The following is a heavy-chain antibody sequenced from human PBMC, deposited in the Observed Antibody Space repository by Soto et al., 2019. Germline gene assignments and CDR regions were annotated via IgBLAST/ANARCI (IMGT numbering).Heavy chain of an antibody. Sequence: ASVKVSCKASGYTFTSYGISWVRQAPGQGLEWMGWISAYNGNTNYAQKLQGRVTMTTDTSTSXXXXXXXXXXXXXXAVYYCAXXXXXPXXDFWSGLDPRDPYYYYGMDVWGQGTTVTVSS. D-gene: IGHD3-3*01. CDR2: ISAYNGNT. V-gene: IGHV1-18*01. J-gene: IGHJ6*02. CDR1: GYTFTSYG. CDR3: AXXXXXPXXDFWSGLDPRDPYYYYGMDV.